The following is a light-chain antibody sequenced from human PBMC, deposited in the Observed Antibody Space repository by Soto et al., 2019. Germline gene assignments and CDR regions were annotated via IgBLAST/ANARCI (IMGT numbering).Light chain of an antibody. V-gene: IGLV2-14*01. Sequence: QSALTQPASLSGSPGQSITISCTGTSSDIGAYDYVSWFQQHPGKAPKLMISEVNNRPSGVSNRFSGSKSGNTAYLTISGLQVEDEADYYCVSWDDSLSGLVFGTGTKVTV. CDR2: EVN. CDR1: SSDIGAYDY. J-gene: IGLJ1*01. CDR3: VSWDDSLSGLV.